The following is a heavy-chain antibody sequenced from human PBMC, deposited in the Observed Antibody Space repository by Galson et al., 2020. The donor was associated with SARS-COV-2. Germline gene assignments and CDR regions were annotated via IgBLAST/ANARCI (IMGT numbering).Heavy chain of an antibody. V-gene: IGHV1-58*01. J-gene: IGHJ4*02. CDR1: GFTFTSSA. CDR2: IVVGSGNT. CDR3: AAIRGYSGYDQYYFDY. Sequence: SVKVSCKASGFTFTSSAVQWVRQARGQRLEWIGWIVVGSGNTNYAQKFQERVTITRDMSTSTAYMELSSLRSEDTAVYYCAAIRGYSGYDQYYFDYWGQGTLVTVSS. D-gene: IGHD5-12*01.